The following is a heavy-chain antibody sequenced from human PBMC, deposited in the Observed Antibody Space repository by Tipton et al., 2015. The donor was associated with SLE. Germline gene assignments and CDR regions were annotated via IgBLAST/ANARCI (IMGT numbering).Heavy chain of an antibody. CDR2: INSDGSST. Sequence: LSLTCAASGFTFSSYWMHWVRQAPGKGLVWVSRINSDGSSTSYADSVKGRFTISRDNAKNTLYLQMNSLRAEDTAVYYCARFNSGWSSSGNWGQGTLVTVSS. CDR1: GFTFSSYW. J-gene: IGHJ4*02. CDR3: ARFNSGWSSSGN. V-gene: IGHV3-74*01. D-gene: IGHD6-19*01.